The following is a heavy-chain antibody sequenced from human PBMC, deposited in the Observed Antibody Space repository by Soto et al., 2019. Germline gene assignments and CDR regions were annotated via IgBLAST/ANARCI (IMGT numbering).Heavy chain of an antibody. CDR2: IYYSGST. J-gene: IGHJ6*02. CDR1: GGSISSSSYY. CDR3: ARTDYGGKRPYGMDV. V-gene: IGHV4-39*01. Sequence: PSETLSLTCTVSGGSISSSSYYWGWIRQHPGKGLEWIGSIYYSGSTYYNPSLKSRVTISVDTSKNQFSLKLSSVTAADTAVYYCARTDYGGKRPYGMDVWGQGTTVTVSS. D-gene: IGHD4-17*01.